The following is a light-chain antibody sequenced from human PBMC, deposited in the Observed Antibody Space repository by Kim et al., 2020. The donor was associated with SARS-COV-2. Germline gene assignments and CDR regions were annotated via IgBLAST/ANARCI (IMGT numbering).Light chain of an antibody. V-gene: IGKV3-15*01. J-gene: IGKJ4*01. CDR1: QSVSSS. CDR3: QQYNSWPLT. Sequence: VLPGERATLSCRASQSVSSSVAWYQQKPGQAPRLLIHGASTRATGIPARFSGSGSGTEFALTFSSLQSEDFAVYYCQQYNSWPLTFGGGTNVDIK. CDR2: GAS.